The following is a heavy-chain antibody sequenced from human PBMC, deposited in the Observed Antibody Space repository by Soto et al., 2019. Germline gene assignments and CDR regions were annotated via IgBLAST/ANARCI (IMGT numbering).Heavy chain of an antibody. CDR1: GGTFSSYA. Sequence: QVQLVQSGAEVKKPGSSVKVSCKASGGTFSSYAISWVRQAPGQGLEWMGGIIPIFGTANYAQKFQGRVTITADDSTSTGYMELSSLRSEDPAVYYCARDRGHGSGWYNYFDYWGQGTLVTVSS. CDR3: ARDRGHGSGWYNYFDY. J-gene: IGHJ4*02. D-gene: IGHD6-19*01. V-gene: IGHV1-69*12. CDR2: IIPIFGTA.